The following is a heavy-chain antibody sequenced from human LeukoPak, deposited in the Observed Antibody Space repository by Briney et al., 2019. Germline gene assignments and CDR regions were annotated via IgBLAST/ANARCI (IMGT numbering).Heavy chain of an antibody. CDR1: GYTFTGYY. D-gene: IGHD6-19*01. CDR2: INPNSGGT. J-gene: IGHJ4*02. V-gene: IGHV1-2*02. CDR3: ARDWTGYSSGWDTLEDY. Sequence: ASMKVSCKASGYTFTGYYMHWVRQAPGQGLEWMGWINPNSGGTNYAQKFQGRVTMARDTSISTAYMELSRLRSDDTAVYYCARDWTGYSSGWDTLEDYWGQGTLVTVSS.